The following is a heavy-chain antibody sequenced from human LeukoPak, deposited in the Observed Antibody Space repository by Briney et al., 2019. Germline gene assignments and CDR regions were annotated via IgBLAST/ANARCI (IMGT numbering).Heavy chain of an antibody. D-gene: IGHD3-16*02. CDR2: ITSSSSYI. CDR1: GFTFSTYS. V-gene: IGHV3-21*01. J-gene: IGHJ4*02. CDR3: ARHRTASDY. Sequence: GGSLRLSCAASGFTFSTYSMTWVRQAPGKGLEWVSSITSSSSYIYYADSVKGRFTISRDNAKSSLYLQMNSLRAEYTALYYCARHRTASDYWGQGTLVTVSS.